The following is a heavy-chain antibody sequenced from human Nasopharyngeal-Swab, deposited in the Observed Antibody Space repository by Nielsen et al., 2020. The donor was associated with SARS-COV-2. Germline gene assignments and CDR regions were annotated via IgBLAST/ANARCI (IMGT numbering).Heavy chain of an antibody. D-gene: IGHD3-16*02. CDR1: GFTFSSYA. J-gene: IGHJ4*02. CDR3: ARDILDDERLRIMIAFGGVIVPSAPLLY. V-gene: IGHV3-30-3*01. CDR2: ISYDGSNK. Sequence: GESLKISCAASGFTFSSYAMHWVRQAPGKGLEWVAVISYDGSNKYYADSVKGRFTISRDNSKNTLYLQMNSLRAEDTAVYYCARDILDDERLRIMIAFGGVIVPSAPLLYWGQGTLVTVSS.